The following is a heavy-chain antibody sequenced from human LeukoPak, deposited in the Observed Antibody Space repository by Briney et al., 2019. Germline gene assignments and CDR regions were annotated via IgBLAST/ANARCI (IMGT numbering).Heavy chain of an antibody. V-gene: IGHV6-1*01. Sequence: SQTLSLTCSISGDSVSSNSAAWNWIRQSPSRGLEWLGRTYYRSKWYNEYAASVKSRITVKSDTSKNQFSLQLNSVTPEDTAVYYCANTHGPIDHWGQGTLVTVSS. J-gene: IGHJ5*02. CDR2: TYYRSKWYN. CDR3: ANTHGPIDH. CDR1: GDSVSSNSAA. D-gene: IGHD2-8*01.